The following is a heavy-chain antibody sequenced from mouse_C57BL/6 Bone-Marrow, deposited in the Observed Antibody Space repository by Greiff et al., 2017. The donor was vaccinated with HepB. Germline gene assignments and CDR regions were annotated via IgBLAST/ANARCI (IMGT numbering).Heavy chain of an antibody. J-gene: IGHJ2*01. Sequence: VQLQQPGAELVRPGSSVKLSCKASGYTFTSYWMHWVKQRPIQGLEWIGNIDPSDSETHYNQKFKDKATLTVDKSSSTAYMQLSSLTSEDSAVYYCARGHYGSSGLYSFDYWGQGTTLTVSS. V-gene: IGHV1-52*01. CDR3: ARGHYGSSGLYSFDY. CDR1: GYTFTSYW. D-gene: IGHD1-1*01. CDR2: IDPSDSET.